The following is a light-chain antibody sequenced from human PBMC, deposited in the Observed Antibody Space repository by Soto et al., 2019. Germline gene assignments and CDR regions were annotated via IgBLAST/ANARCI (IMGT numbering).Light chain of an antibody. J-gene: IGKJ1*01. Sequence: AIQMTQSPSSLSASVGDRVTITCRASQGIGNDLGWYQQKPGKAPKLLIYDASILQSGVPSRFSGSGSGTYFTLTISSLQPEDFATYYCLRDYHGWTFGQGTKVEIK. CDR2: DAS. CDR3: LRDYHGWT. V-gene: IGKV1-6*01. CDR1: QGIGND.